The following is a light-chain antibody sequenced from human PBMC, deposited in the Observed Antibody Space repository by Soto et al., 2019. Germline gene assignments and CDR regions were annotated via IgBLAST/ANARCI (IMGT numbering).Light chain of an antibody. V-gene: IGKV3-11*01. CDR2: DAS. Sequence: EIVLTQSPAPLSLSPGERATLSCRASQSVSSYLAWYQQKPGQAPRLLIYDASNRATGIPARFSGSGSGTDFTLTISSLEPEDFAVYYCQQRSNWPYTFGQGTKLELK. CDR3: QQRSNWPYT. CDR1: QSVSSY. J-gene: IGKJ2*01.